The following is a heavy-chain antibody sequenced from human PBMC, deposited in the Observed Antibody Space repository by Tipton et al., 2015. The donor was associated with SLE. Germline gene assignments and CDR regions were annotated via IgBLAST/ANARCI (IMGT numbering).Heavy chain of an antibody. D-gene: IGHD6-19*01. CDR1: GGSISSSSYY. V-gene: IGHV4-39*01. J-gene: IGHJ4*02. CDR3: ATDPRGSGGLDY. CDR2: LYYSGST. Sequence: TLSLTCTVSGGSISSSSYYWGWIRQPPGKGLEWIGSLYYSGSTYYNPSLKSRVTISVDTSKNQFSLKLSSVTAADTAVYYCATDPRGSGGLDYWGQGTLVTVSS.